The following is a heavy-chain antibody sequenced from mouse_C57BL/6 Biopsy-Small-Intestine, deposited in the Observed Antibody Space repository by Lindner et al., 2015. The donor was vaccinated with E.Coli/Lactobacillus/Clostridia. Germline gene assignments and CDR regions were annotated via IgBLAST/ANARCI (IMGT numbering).Heavy chain of an antibody. CDR1: GYAFSSYW. D-gene: IGHD2-2*01. V-gene: IGHV1-80*01. J-gene: IGHJ4*01. Sequence: VQLQESGAELVKPGASVKISCKASGYAFSSYWMNWVKQRPGKGLEWIGQIYPGDGDTNYNGKFKGKATLTADKSSSTAYMQLSSLTSEDSAVYFCARWGYAPYYAMDYWGQGTSVTVSS. CDR3: ARWGYAPYYAMDY. CDR2: IYPGDGDT.